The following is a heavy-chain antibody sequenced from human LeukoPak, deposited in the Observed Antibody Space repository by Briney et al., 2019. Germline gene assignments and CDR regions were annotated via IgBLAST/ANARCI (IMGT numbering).Heavy chain of an antibody. D-gene: IGHD1-14*01. CDR2: ISSDGSNE. J-gene: IGHJ4*02. Sequence: GGSLRLSCAASGFAFSTYSMHWVRQAPGKGLEWLALISSDGSNENFADSVKGRFTISRDDSKNTLYLQMNSLRSEDTAIYYCAGDPNRSYFDHWGQGTLVTVSS. V-gene: IGHV3-30*01. CDR1: GFAFSTYS. CDR3: AGDPNRSYFDH.